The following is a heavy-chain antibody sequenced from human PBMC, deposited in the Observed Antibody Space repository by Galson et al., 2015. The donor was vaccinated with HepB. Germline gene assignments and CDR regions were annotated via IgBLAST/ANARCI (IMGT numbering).Heavy chain of an antibody. CDR3: ARESGTPGNWYFDL. CDR1: GFTFNNYD. CDR2: IGTGGGP. Sequence: SLRLSCAASGFTFNNYDFHWVRQTAGKGLEWVSGIGTGGGPNYPDAVKGRFTISRANAQNSVFLQMNSLRDGDTAVYYCARESGTPGNWYFDLWGRGTVVIVSS. J-gene: IGHJ2*01. V-gene: IGHV3-13*05. D-gene: IGHD1-1*01.